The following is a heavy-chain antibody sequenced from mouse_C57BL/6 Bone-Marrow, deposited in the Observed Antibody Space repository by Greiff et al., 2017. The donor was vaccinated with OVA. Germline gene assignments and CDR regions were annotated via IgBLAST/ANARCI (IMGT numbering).Heavy chain of an antibody. CDR2: ISSGGSYT. CDR1: GFTFSSYG. CDR3: ARPYYYCILWFAY. Sequence: EVQRVESGGDLVKPGGSLKLSCAASGFTFSSYGMSWVRQTPDKRLEWVATISSGGSYTYYPDSVQGRFTISRDNAKNTLYLQMSSLKSEDTAMYYCARPYYYCILWFAYWGQGTLVTVSA. V-gene: IGHV5-6*01. J-gene: IGHJ3*01. D-gene: IGHD1-1*01.